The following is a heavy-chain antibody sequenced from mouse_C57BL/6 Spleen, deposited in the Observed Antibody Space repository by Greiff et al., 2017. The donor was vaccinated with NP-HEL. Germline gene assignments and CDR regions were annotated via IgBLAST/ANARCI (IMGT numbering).Heavy chain of an antibody. J-gene: IGHJ3*01. V-gene: IGHV14-4*01. Sequence: EVQLQQSGAELVRPGASVKLSCTASGFNINDDYMHWVKQRPEQGLEWIGWIDPENGDTEYASKFQGKATITADTASNTAYLQLSSLTSEDTAVYYCTTVTTVVATPFAYWGQGTLVTVSS. CDR3: TTVTTVVATPFAY. CDR2: IDPENGDT. D-gene: IGHD1-1*01. CDR1: GFNINDDY.